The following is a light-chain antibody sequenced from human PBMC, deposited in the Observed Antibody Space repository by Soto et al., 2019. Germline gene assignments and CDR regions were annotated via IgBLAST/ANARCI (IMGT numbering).Light chain of an antibody. J-gene: IGKJ1*01. V-gene: IGKV3-15*01. CDR3: QKYNNWPRT. CDR1: QSVSSN. Sequence: EIVMTQSPVTLSVSPGERATLSCRASQSVSSNLAWYQQKPGQAPRLLIYGASTRATGIPTRFSGSGSGKELTLTISSLQSEDFAVYYCQKYNNWPRTFGQGTKVEIK. CDR2: GAS.